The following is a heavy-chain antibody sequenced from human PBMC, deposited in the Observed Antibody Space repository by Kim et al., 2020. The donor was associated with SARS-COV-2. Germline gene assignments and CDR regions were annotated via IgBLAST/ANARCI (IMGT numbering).Heavy chain of an antibody. Sequence: CNPALQGGVTISVDTSKNQFSLKLSSVTAADTAVYYCARRRWLPKYYFDYWGQGTLVTVSS. D-gene: IGHD5-12*01. V-gene: IGHV4-39*01. CDR3: ARRRWLPKYYFDY. J-gene: IGHJ4*02.